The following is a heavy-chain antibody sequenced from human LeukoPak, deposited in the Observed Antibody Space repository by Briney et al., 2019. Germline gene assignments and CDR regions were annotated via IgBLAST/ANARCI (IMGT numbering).Heavy chain of an antibody. D-gene: IGHD2-2*01. CDR1: GFTFSTYA. J-gene: IGHJ4*02. Sequence: GRSLRLSRAASGFTFSTYAMHWVRQAPGKGLEWVAVISYDGSNRYADSVKGRFTISRDSSRHTVYLQMNSLRDEDTAVYYCARDQGYCTTTSCYSIGGYFDYWGQGTLVTVSS. CDR2: ISYDGSNR. CDR3: ARDQGYCTTTSCYSIGGYFDY. V-gene: IGHV3-30-3*01.